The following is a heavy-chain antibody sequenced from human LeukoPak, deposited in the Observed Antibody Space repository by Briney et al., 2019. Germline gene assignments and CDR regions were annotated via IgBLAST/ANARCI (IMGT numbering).Heavy chain of an antibody. J-gene: IGHJ4*02. CDR2: IYYSGSA. CDR1: GGSRNSSSSY. V-gene: IGHV4-39*01. Sequence: SETLSLTCTVPGGSRNSSSSYWGWIRQPPGKGLEWIASIYYSGSAYYNLSLKRRIAISVDTSKNQFSLKLSSVTAADTAVYYCASGYFDSGGPPRYFDYWGQGTLVTVSS. CDR3: ASGYFDSGGPPRYFDY. D-gene: IGHD3-22*01.